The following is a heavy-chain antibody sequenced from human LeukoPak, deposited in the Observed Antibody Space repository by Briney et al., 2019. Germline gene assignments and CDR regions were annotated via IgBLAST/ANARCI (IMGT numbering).Heavy chain of an antibody. V-gene: IGHV4-59*01. CDR3: ARGFCSGGGCYSAIFDH. D-gene: IGHD2-15*01. J-gene: IGHJ4*02. CDR1: GCSISGYY. CDR2: IYYSGST. Sequence: SETLSLTCTVSGCSISGYYWSWIRQPPGKGLEWIGYIYYSGSTKYNTSLKSRVSISVDTSKNQFSLELSSVTAADTAVYYCARGFCSGGGCYSAIFDHWGQGTLVTVSS.